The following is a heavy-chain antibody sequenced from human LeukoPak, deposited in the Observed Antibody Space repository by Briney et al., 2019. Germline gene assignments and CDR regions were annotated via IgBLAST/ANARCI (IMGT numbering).Heavy chain of an antibody. J-gene: IGHJ4*02. CDR1: GFTFSSYA. Sequence: TGGSLRLSCAASGFTFSSYAMSWVRQAPGKRLEWVSAISGSGGSTYYADSVKGRFTISRDNSKNTLYLQMNSLRAEDTAVYYCARKSASGNYPLDYWGQGTLVTVSS. CDR3: ARKSASGNYPLDY. V-gene: IGHV3-23*01. D-gene: IGHD3-10*01. CDR2: ISGSGGST.